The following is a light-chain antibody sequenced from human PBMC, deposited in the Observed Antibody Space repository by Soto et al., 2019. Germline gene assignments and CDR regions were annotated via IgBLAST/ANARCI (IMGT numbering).Light chain of an antibody. Sequence: EIAMTQSPYTLSVSPGDRATLSCRASQGVRSDLAWYQQKAGQPPRLLIYGASTRPAETPARFSGSGSETEFTLTISSLQSEDFAVYYCQQYSKWPLTFGGGTKVDIK. V-gene: IGKV3-15*01. CDR3: QQYSKWPLT. J-gene: IGKJ4*01. CDR1: QGVRSD. CDR2: GAS.